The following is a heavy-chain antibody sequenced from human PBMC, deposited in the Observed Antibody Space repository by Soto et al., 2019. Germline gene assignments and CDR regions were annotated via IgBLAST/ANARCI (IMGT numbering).Heavy chain of an antibody. Sequence: ASVKVSCKASGYTFTSYGISWVRQAPGQGLEWMGLINACGGNTSYAQKFQGRVPMTTDTSTSTVYMELSSLRSEDTAVYYCARSGGNVLKYYYYGMDVWGQGTTVT. J-gene: IGHJ6*02. D-gene: IGHD2-15*01. CDR3: ARSGGNVLKYYYYGMDV. CDR2: INACGGNT. V-gene: IGHV1-18*01. CDR1: GYTFTSYG.